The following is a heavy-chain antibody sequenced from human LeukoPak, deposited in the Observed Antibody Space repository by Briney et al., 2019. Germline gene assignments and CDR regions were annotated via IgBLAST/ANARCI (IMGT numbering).Heavy chain of an antibody. CDR2: IYYSGST. CDR3: ARVNIVVVPAAIGAFDI. J-gene: IGHJ3*02. CDR1: GGSISSSSYY. V-gene: IGHV4-39*07. D-gene: IGHD2-2*02. Sequence: SETLSLTCTVSGGSISSSSYYWGWIRQPPGKGLEWIGSIYYSGSTYYNPSLKSRVTISVDTSKNQFSLKLSSVTAADTAVYYCARVNIVVVPAAIGAFDIWGQGTMVTVSS.